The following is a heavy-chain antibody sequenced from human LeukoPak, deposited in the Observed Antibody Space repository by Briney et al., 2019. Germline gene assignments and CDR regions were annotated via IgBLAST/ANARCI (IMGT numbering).Heavy chain of an antibody. CDR1: GFTFSSSA. Sequence: GGSLRLSCAASGFTFSSSAMSWVRQAPGKGLEWVSAISNNGGYTYYADSVQGRFTISRDNSKSTLCLQMNSLRAEDTAVYYCAKQLGYCSDGSCYFPYWGQGTLVTDSS. D-gene: IGHD2-15*01. J-gene: IGHJ4*02. CDR3: AKQLGYCSDGSCYFPY. CDR2: ISNNGGYT. V-gene: IGHV3-23*01.